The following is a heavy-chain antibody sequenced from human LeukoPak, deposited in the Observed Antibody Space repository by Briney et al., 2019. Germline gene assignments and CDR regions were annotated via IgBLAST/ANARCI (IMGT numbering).Heavy chain of an antibody. CDR3: ARGVAVAVLDAFDI. D-gene: IGHD6-19*01. Sequence: GASVKVSFKASGYTFTSYGISWVRQAPGQGLEWMGWISAYNGNTNYAQKLQGRVTMTADTSTSTAYMELRSLRSDDTAVYYCARGVAVAVLDAFDIWGQGTMVTVSS. V-gene: IGHV1-18*01. J-gene: IGHJ3*02. CDR1: GYTFTSYG. CDR2: ISAYNGNT.